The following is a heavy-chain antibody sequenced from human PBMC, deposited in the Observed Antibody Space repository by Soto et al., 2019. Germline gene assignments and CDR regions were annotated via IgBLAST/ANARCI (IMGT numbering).Heavy chain of an antibody. CDR1: GGSISSYY. CDR2: IYYSGST. J-gene: IGHJ6*03. D-gene: IGHD3-3*01. CDR3: ATFWSGYYDYYYYMDV. Sequence: SETLSLTCTVSGGSISSYYWSWIRQPPGKGLEWIGYIYYSGSTNYNPSLKSRVTISVDTSKNQFSLKLSSVTAADTAVYYCATFWSGYYDYYYYMDVWGKGTTVTVSS. V-gene: IGHV4-59*08.